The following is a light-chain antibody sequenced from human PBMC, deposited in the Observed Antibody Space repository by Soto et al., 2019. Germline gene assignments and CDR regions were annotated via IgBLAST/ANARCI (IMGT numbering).Light chain of an antibody. CDR2: GVT. CDR3: TSSTSDSLYV. CDR1: GSDIGAYNF. V-gene: IGLV2-8*01. J-gene: IGLJ1*01. Sequence: QSALAQPPSASGSPGQSVTISCTGSGSDIGAYNFVSWYQQHPGKAPKLMIFGVTERPSGVPDRFSGSKSGNTASLTVSGLQADDEAVYYCTSSTSDSLYVFGTGTKLTVL.